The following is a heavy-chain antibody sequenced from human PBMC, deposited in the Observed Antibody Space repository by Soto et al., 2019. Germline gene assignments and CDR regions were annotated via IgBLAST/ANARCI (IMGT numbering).Heavy chain of an antibody. V-gene: IGHV3-48*01. J-gene: IGHJ5*02. Sequence: GGSLRLSCAASGFTFSSYSMNWVRQAPGKGLEWVSYISSSSSTIYYADSVKGRFTVSRDNAKNSLYLQMNSLRAEDTAVYYCASSKPRVLRFLEGLRFDPWGQGTLVTVSS. D-gene: IGHD3-3*01. CDR1: GFTFSSYS. CDR3: ASSKPRVLRFLEGLRFDP. CDR2: ISSSSSTI.